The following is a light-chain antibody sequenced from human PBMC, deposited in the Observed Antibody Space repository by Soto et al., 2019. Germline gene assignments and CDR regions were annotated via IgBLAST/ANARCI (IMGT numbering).Light chain of an antibody. Sequence: SALTQPRSVSGSPGQSVTISCTGTSSDVGGYNYVSWYQQHPGKAPKLMIYDVSQRPSGVPDRFSGSKSGNTASLTISGLQAEDEADYFCCSYACSYSVVFGGGTKLTVL. J-gene: IGLJ2*01. CDR1: SSDVGGYNY. CDR3: CSYACSYSVV. CDR2: DVS. V-gene: IGLV2-11*01.